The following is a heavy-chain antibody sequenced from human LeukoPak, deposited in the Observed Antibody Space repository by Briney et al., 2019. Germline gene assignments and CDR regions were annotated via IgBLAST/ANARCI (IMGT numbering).Heavy chain of an antibody. D-gene: IGHD5-18*01. CDR1: GGSISSYY. CDR3: ARRHTAMAYFDF. J-gene: IGHJ4*02. Sequence: SETLSLTCTVSGGSISSYYWSWIRQPPGNGLEWIGYIYYSGSTNYNPSLKSRLTMSVDTSTNQFSLRLSSVTAADTAVYYCARRHTAMAYFDFWGQGTLVTVSS. V-gene: IGHV4-59*08. CDR2: IYYSGST.